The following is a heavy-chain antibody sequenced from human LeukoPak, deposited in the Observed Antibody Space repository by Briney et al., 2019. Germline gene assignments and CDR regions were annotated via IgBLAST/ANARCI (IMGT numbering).Heavy chain of an antibody. D-gene: IGHD3-3*01. CDR1: RFTFSSYW. V-gene: IGHV3-74*01. Sequence: GGSLRLSCAASRFTFSSYWMHWVRQAPGKRLVWVSRINSDGSTTTYADSVKGRFTISRDNAKNTLYLQMNSLRAEDTAVYYCVRNLDFWGDSEDYWGQGTLVTVSS. J-gene: IGHJ4*02. CDR2: INSDGSTT. CDR3: VRNLDFWGDSEDY.